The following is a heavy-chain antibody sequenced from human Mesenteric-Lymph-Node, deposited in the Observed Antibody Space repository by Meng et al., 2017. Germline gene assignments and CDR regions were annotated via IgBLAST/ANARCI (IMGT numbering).Heavy chain of an antibody. CDR1: GFNFDNSG. CDR2: ISWNSNNL. Sequence: GGSLRLSCAASGFNFDNSGMHWVRQAPGKGLEWVSGISWNSNNLDYADSVKGRFTISRDNAKNSLYLQMNSLRVEDTAVYYCARGYGSGWYKADYWGQGTLVTVSS. CDR3: ARGYGSGWYKADY. V-gene: IGHV3-9*01. D-gene: IGHD6-19*01. J-gene: IGHJ4*02.